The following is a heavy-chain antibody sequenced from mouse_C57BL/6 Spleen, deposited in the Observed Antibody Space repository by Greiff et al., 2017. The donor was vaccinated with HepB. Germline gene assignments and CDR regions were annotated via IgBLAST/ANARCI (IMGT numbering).Heavy chain of an antibody. CDR1: GYTFTSYW. D-gene: IGHD1-1*01. J-gene: IGHJ4*01. CDR2: IDPNSGGT. CDR3: ARSLLLQELGAMDY. V-gene: IGHV1-72*01. Sequence: QVQLKQPGAELVKPGASVKLSCKASGYTFTSYWMHWVKQRPGRGLEWIGRIDPNSGGTKYNEKFKSKATLTVDKPSSTAYMQLSSLTSEDSAVYYCARSLLLQELGAMDYWGQGTSVTVSS.